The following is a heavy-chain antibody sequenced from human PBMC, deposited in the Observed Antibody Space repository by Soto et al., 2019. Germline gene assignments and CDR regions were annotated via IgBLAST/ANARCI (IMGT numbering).Heavy chain of an antibody. CDR2: IYYSGST. V-gene: IGHV4-31*03. J-gene: IGHJ3*02. CDR1: GGSISSGGYY. D-gene: IGHD3-3*01. Sequence: SETLSLTCTVAGGSISSGGYYWSWIRQHPGKGLEWIGYIYYSGSTYYNPSLKSRVTISVDTSKNQFSLKLSSVTAADTAVYYCARDHGAYDFWSGYPERAFDIWGQGTMVTVS. CDR3: ARDHGAYDFWSGYPERAFDI.